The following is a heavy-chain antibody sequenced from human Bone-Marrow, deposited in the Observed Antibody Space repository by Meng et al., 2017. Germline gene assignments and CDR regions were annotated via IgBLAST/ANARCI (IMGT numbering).Heavy chain of an antibody. CDR3: ARGLVTVVTSLVGY. D-gene: IGHD4-23*01. V-gene: IGHV3-74*01. Sequence: VVLGESWGGLFQPGGSLSLSCGVSGFTFSSYWMHWVRQAPGKGLVWVSRINSDGSSTSYADSVKGRFTISRDNAKNTLYLQMNSLRAEDTAVYYCARGLVTVVTSLVGYWGQGTLVTVSS. CDR2: INSDGSST. J-gene: IGHJ4*02. CDR1: GFTFSSYW.